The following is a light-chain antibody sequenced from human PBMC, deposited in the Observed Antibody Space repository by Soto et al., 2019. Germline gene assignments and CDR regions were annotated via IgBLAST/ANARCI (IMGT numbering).Light chain of an antibody. Sequence: EIVMTQSPATLSVSPGERATLSCRASQSVSSNLAWYQQKPGQAPRLLIYGASIRATGIPARFSGSGSGTEFTLTISSLQSEDFAVYYCQQYNNWPQWKFGQGTKVDIK. CDR3: QQYNNWPQWK. J-gene: IGKJ1*01. CDR1: QSVSSN. CDR2: GAS. V-gene: IGKV3-15*01.